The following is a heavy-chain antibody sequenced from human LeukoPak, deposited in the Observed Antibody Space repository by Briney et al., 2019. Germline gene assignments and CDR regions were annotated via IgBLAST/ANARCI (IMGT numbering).Heavy chain of an antibody. J-gene: IGHJ4*02. CDR2: ISYDGSNK. CDR1: GFTFSSYG. V-gene: IGHV3-30*18. Sequence: SGGSLRLSCAASGFTFSSYGMHWVRQAPGKGLEWVAVISYDGSNKYYADSVKGRFTISRDNSKNTLYLQMNSLRAEDTAVYYCAKGRTPRIQLWLCEAHAWGQGTLVTVSS. D-gene: IGHD5-18*01. CDR3: AKGRTPRIQLWLCEAHA.